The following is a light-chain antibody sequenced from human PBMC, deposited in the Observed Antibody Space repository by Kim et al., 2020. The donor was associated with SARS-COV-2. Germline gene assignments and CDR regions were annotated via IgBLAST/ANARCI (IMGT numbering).Light chain of an antibody. CDR1: QDISTY. Sequence: DIQMTQSPPALSASVGDRVTITCQASQDISTYLNWYQQKPGKAPKLLIFDASNLEAGVPSRFSGSGSGTDFTFTITSLQPEDIATYYCQQFHDLVTFGGGTKVDIK. CDR3: QQFHDLVT. J-gene: IGKJ4*01. V-gene: IGKV1-33*01. CDR2: DAS.